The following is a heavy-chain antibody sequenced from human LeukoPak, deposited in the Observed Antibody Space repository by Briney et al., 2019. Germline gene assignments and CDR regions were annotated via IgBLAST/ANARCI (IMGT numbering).Heavy chain of an antibody. CDR2: ISSSSSTI. D-gene: IGHD2-2*01. V-gene: IGHV3-48*01. CDR3: ARDEGRYCSPTSC. J-gene: IGHJ4*02. Sequence: GGSLRLSCAASGFTFSSYSMSWVRQAPGKGLEWVSYISSSSSTIYYTDSVKGRFTISRDNAKNSLYLQMNSLRAEDTAVYYCARDEGRYCSPTSCWGQGTLVTVSS. CDR1: GFTFSSYS.